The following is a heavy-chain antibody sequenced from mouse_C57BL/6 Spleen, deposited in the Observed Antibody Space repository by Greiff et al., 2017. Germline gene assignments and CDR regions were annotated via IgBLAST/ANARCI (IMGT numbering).Heavy chain of an antibody. D-gene: IGHD1-1*01. V-gene: IGHV1-61*01. CDR1: GYTFTSYW. CDR2: IYPSDSET. CDR3: ERANYDYGSSYVDY. J-gene: IGHJ2*01. Sequence: VQLQQPGAELVRPGSSVKLSCKASGYTFTSYWMDWVKQRPGQGLEWIGNIYPSDSETHYNQKFKDKATLTVDKSSSTAYMQLSSLTSEDSAVYYCERANYDYGSSYVDYWGQGTTLTVSS.